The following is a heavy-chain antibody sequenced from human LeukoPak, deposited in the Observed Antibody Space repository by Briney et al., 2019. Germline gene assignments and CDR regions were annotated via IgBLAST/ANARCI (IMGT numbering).Heavy chain of an antibody. CDR3: AKDVRCSSTSCLFDY. D-gene: IGHD2-2*01. Sequence: PGGSLRLSCAASGFTFSSYAMSWVRQAPGKGLEWVSAISGSGGSTYYADSVKDRFTISRDNSKNTLYLQMNSLRAEDTAVYYCAKDVRCSSTSCLFDYWGQGTLVTVSS. CDR2: ISGSGGST. V-gene: IGHV3-23*01. CDR1: GFTFSSYA. J-gene: IGHJ4*02.